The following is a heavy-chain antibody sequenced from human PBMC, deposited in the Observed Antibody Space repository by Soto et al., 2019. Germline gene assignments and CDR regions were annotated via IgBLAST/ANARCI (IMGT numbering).Heavy chain of an antibody. CDR3: ARTYCGGDCYSIHPDLAFDI. J-gene: IGHJ3*02. V-gene: IGHV5-51*01. CDR1: GYSFTSYW. D-gene: IGHD2-21*02. Sequence: PGESLKISCKGSGYSFTSYWIGWVRQMPGKGLEWMGIIYPGDSDTRYSPSFQGQVTISADKSISTAYLQWSSLKASDTAMYYCARTYCGGDCYSIHPDLAFDIWGQGTMVTVSS. CDR2: IYPGDSDT.